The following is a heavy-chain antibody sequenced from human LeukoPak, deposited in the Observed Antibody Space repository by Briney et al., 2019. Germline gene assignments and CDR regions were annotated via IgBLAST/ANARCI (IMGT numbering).Heavy chain of an antibody. D-gene: IGHD3-16*01. J-gene: IGHJ4*02. CDR1: GFTFSNYG. CDR2: ISSNGGST. CDR3: ARVRGGYYFDY. V-gene: IGHV3-64*01. Sequence: GGSLRLSCAASGFTFSNYGIYWVRQAPGKGLEYVSAISSNGGSTYYANSVKGRFTISRDNSKNTLYLQMGSLRAEDMAVYYCARVRGGYYFDYWGQGTLVTVSS.